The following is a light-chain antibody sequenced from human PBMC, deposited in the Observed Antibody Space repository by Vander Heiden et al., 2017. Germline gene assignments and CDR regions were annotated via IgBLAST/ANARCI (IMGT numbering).Light chain of an antibody. CDR3: MIWHSSAWV. CDR2: YKSDPDN. Sequence: QAVLTQPSSLSASPGASASPTCPFRSGPHVGTSRIYPYQQKPGSPPQYLLRYKSDPDNQQVSGVPSRFSGSKDASANAGILLISGLQSEDEADYYCMIWHSSAWVFGGGTKLTVL. V-gene: IGLV5-45*02. CDR1: SGPHVGTSR. J-gene: IGLJ3*02.